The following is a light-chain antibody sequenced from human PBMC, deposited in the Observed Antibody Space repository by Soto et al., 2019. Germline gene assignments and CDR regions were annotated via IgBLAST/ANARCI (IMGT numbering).Light chain of an antibody. CDR2: EVT. Sequence: QLVLTQPPSASGSPGQSVTISCTGTSSDVGGYNYVSWYQQHPGKAPKLMIYEVTKRPSGVPDRFSGSKSGNTASLTVSGLQAEDEADYYCSSYAGSNKEVFGGGTKVTVL. V-gene: IGLV2-8*01. CDR3: SSYAGSNKEV. J-gene: IGLJ2*01. CDR1: SSDVGGYNY.